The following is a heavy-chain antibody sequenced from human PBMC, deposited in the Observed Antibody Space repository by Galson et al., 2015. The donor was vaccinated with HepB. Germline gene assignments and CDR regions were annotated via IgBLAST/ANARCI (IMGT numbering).Heavy chain of an antibody. CDR2: IPPNLGIA. J-gene: IGHJ4*02. CDR3: ARAGDSGSYGY. V-gene: IGHV1-69*04. D-gene: IGHD1-26*01. CDR1: GGSFSSYV. Sequence: SVKVSCKVSGGSFSSYVISWVRQAPGQGLEWMGRIPPNLGIANYAQKFQDRVTITVDKSTSTAYMELSSLRSEDTAVYYCARAGDSGSYGYWGQGTLVTVSS.